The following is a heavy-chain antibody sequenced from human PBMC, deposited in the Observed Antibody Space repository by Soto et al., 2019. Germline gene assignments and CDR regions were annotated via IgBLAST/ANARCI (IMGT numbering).Heavy chain of an antibody. CDR1: GGTFSSYA. J-gene: IGHJ4*02. D-gene: IGHD3-22*01. Sequence: ASVKVSCKASGGTFSSYAISWVRQAPGQGLEWMGGIIPIFGTANYAQKFQGRVTITADKSTSTAYMELSSLRSEDTAVYYCAREEYYYDSSGYLLDYWGQGTLVTVSS. CDR2: IIPIFGTA. CDR3: AREEYYYDSSGYLLDY. V-gene: IGHV1-69*06.